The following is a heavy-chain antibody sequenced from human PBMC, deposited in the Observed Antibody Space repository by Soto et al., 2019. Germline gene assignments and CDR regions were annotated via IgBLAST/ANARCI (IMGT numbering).Heavy chain of an antibody. V-gene: IGHV3-64*07. J-gene: IGHJ4*02. CDR3: ARADYGTFDN. CDR1: GFIFRNYN. D-gene: IGHD4-17*01. CDR2: ISSNGGST. Sequence: EVQLLESGGGLVQPGGSLRLSCSASGFIFRNYNMHWVRQAPGKGLEYVSGISSNGGSTFYADSVKGRFSISRDNSKNTLHLQMGSRRPEAMGTYYCARADYGTFDNWGQGTLVAVSS.